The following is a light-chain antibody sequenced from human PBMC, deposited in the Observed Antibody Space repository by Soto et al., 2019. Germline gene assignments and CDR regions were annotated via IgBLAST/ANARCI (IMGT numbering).Light chain of an antibody. CDR2: GSS. CDR3: QQYGRSPPYT. CDR1: QSVTNKY. V-gene: IGKV3-20*01. J-gene: IGKJ2*01. Sequence: EVVLTQSPGTLSLSPGERATLSCRASQSVTNKYLAWYQQKPGQAPRLLIFGSSVRATGIPDRFSGSGSGTYFTLTISRLEPEDFAVNYCQQYGRSPPYTFGQGTKPEI.